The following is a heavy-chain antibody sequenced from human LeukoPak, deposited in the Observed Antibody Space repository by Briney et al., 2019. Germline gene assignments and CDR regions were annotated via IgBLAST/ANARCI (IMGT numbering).Heavy chain of an antibody. CDR1: GFTFSSYS. CDR2: ISSSSSYI. V-gene: IGHV3-21*01. CDR3: ARAKMATIIEAGY. Sequence: PGGSLRLSCAASGFTFSSYSMNWVRQAPGTGLEWVSSISSSSSYIYYADSVKGRFTISRDNAKNSLYLQMNSLRAEDTAVYYCARAKMATIIEAGYWGQGTLVTVSS. D-gene: IGHD5-24*01. J-gene: IGHJ4*02.